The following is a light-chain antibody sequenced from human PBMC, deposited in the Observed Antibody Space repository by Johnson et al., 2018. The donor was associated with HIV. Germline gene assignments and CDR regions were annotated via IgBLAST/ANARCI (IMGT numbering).Light chain of an antibody. V-gene: IGLV1-51*02. Sequence: QSVLTQPPSVSATQGQKVTISCSGSSSNIENNYVSWYQQLPETAPKLLIYENNKRPSGIPDRFSGSKSGTSATLGVTGLQTGDEADYFFGTWDSSLSAYVFGTGTKVTVL. CDR2: ENN. CDR1: SSNIENNY. CDR3: GTWDSSLSAYV. J-gene: IGLJ1*01.